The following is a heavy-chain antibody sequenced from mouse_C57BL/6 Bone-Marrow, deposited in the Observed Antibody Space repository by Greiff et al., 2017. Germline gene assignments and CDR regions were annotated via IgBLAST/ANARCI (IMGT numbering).Heavy chain of an antibody. CDR2: IDPENGDT. V-gene: IGHV14-4*01. CDR3: TTRGYYGSSSLYWYFDV. Sequence: EVQLQQSGAELVRPGASVKLSCTASGFNIKDDYMHWVKQRPEQGLEWIGWIDPENGDTEYASKFQGKATITAATSSNTAYLQLSSLTSEDTAVYYCTTRGYYGSSSLYWYFDVWGTGTTVTVSS. CDR1: GFNIKDDY. D-gene: IGHD1-1*01. J-gene: IGHJ1*03.